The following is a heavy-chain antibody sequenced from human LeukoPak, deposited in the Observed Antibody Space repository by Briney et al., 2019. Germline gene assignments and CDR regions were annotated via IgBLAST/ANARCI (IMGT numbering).Heavy chain of an antibody. V-gene: IGHV4-59*11. D-gene: IGHD2-2*02. Sequence: SETLSLTCTVSGGSISRHYWSWIRQPPGKGPEWIGYIYYSGSTNYNPSLKSRVIISVDMSKNQFSLKLSSVTAADTAVYYCARKYCSSTSCYTGAFDIWGQGTMVTVSS. CDR2: IYYSGST. CDR1: GGSISRHY. J-gene: IGHJ3*02. CDR3: ARKYCSSTSCYTGAFDI.